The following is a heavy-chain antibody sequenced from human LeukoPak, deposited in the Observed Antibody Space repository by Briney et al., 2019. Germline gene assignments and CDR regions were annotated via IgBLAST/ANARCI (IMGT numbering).Heavy chain of an antibody. D-gene: IGHD5-18*01. J-gene: IGHJ4*02. CDR3: AKSYGYAYPFDY. CDR1: GCTFSTYV. V-gene: IGHV3-30*02. CDR2: VLYDGNEK. Sequence: GGSLRLSCAASGCTFSTYVMHWVRQAPGKGLEWVAFVLYDGNEKYYTDSVKGRFTISRDNSQNTLFLQLNSLRAEDTAVYYCAKSYGYAYPFDYWGQGTLVTVSS.